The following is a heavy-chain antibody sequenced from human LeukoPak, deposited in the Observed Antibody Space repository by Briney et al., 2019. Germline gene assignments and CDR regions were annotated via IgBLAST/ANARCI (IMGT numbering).Heavy chain of an antibody. V-gene: IGHV3-72*01. Sequence: PGGSLRLSCAASGFTFSDHYMDWVRQAPGKGLEWVGRTRNKANSYTTEYAASVKGRFTISRDDSKNSLYLQMNSLKTEDTAVYYCARGQYSSGYYFRAFDIWGQGTMVTVSS. CDR2: TRNKANSYTT. J-gene: IGHJ3*02. D-gene: IGHD3-22*01. CDR1: GFTFSDHY. CDR3: ARGQYSSGYYFRAFDI.